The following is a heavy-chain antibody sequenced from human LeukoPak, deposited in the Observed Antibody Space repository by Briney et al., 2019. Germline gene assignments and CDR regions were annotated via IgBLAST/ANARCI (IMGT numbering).Heavy chain of an antibody. Sequence: GGSLRLSCAASGFTFSSYGIHWVRQAPGKGLEWVAVISYDGSNKYYGDSVKGRFTISRDNSKNTLYLQMNSLRVEDTAVYYCAKDSLNKPTVLLPVAVDPWGQRTLVTVSS. CDR3: AKDSLNKPTVLLPVAVDP. J-gene: IGHJ5*02. D-gene: IGHD2-2*01. CDR1: GFTFSSYG. CDR2: ISYDGSNK. V-gene: IGHV3-30*18.